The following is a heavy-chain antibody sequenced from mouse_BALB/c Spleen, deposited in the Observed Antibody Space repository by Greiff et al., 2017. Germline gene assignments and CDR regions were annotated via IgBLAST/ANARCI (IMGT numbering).Heavy chain of an antibody. Sequence: LVESGAELVKPGASVKLSCKASGYTFTSYYMYWVKQRPGQGLEWIGEINPSNGGTNFNEKFKSKATLTVDKSSSTAYMQLSSLTSEDSAVYYCTGMISHWGQGTLVTVSA. CDR2: INPSNGGT. J-gene: IGHJ3*01. D-gene: IGHD2-4*01. CDR3: TGMISH. V-gene: IGHV1S81*02. CDR1: GYTFTSYY.